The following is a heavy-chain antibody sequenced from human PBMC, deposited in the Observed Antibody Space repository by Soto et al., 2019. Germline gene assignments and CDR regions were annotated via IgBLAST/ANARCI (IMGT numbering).Heavy chain of an antibody. CDR2: IYPGDSDT. Sequence: PGDSRKISCKGSGYSFTSYWIGWVRQMPGEGREWIGIIYPGDSDTRYSPSFQGQVTISADKSISTAYLQWSSLKASDTAMYYCARLPYYSDSSGPGSYYSGMDVWGQGTTVTVSS. CDR3: ARLPYYSDSSGPGSYYSGMDV. D-gene: IGHD3-22*01. V-gene: IGHV5-51*01. CDR1: GYSFTSYW. J-gene: IGHJ6*02.